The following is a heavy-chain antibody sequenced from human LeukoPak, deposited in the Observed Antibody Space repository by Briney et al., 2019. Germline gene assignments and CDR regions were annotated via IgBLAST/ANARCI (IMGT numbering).Heavy chain of an antibody. V-gene: IGHV3-48*02. Sequence: PGGSLRLSCAASGFTFGRYSMNWVRQAPGKGLEWVSYISSSSCSIYYADFVKGRFNISRDNAKNSLDLQMNSLRDEDTAIYYCARGGYFGYWGQGTLVTVSS. CDR3: ARGGYFGY. CDR1: GFTFGRYS. CDR2: ISSSSCSI. J-gene: IGHJ4*02. D-gene: IGHD3-16*01.